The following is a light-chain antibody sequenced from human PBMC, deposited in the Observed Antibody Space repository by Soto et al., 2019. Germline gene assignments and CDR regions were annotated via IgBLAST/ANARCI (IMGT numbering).Light chain of an antibody. CDR3: QQYDSYPLT. J-gene: IGKJ4*01. CDR2: AAS. V-gene: IGKV1-16*01. CDR1: LDIDKY. Sequence: DIKMTQSPSSLSASVGDTVTITCRASLDIDKYLAWFQLKPGKAPTSLIYAASYLQSGVPSRFSGSGSGTDFTLTINNLQPDDFATYYCQQYDSYPLTFGGGTKVEVK.